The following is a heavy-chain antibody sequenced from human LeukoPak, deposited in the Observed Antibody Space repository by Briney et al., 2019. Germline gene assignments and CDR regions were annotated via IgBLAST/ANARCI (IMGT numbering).Heavy chain of an antibody. CDR3: AKYQLPLPS. D-gene: IGHD2-2*01. V-gene: IGHV3-73*01. CDR2: IRSKANSYAT. J-gene: IGHJ4*02. Sequence: GGSLRLSCAASGFTFSGSAMHWVRQASGKGLEWVGRIRSKANSYATAYAASVEGRFTISRDDSKNTAYLQMNSLKTEDTAVYYCAKYQLPLPSWGQGTLVTVSS. CDR1: GFTFSGSA.